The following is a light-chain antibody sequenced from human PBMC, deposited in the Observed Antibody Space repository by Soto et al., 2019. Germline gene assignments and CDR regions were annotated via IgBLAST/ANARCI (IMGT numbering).Light chain of an antibody. J-gene: IGKJ5*01. CDR1: QSVSSN. CDR3: QQYNNWPPEIT. CDR2: GAS. V-gene: IGKV3-15*01. Sequence: EIVMTQSPATLSVSPVERATLSCRASQSVSSNLAWYQQKPGQAPRLLIYGASTRATGIPARFSGSGSGTEFTLTICSLQSEDFAVYYCQQYNNWPPEITFGQGTRLEIK.